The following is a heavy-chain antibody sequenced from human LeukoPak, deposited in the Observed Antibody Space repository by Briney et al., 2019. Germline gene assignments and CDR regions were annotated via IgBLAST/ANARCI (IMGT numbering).Heavy chain of an antibody. V-gene: IGHV3-9*01. D-gene: IGHD1-26*01. CDR2: ISWNSGSI. J-gene: IGHJ4*02. CDR1: GFTFDDYA. Sequence: GRSLRLSCAASGFTFDDYAMHWVRQASGKGLEWVSGISWNSGSIGYADSVKGRFTISRDNAKNSLYLQMNSLRAEDTALYYCAKEYSGSYYIDYWGQGTLVTVSS. CDR3: AKEYSGSYYIDY.